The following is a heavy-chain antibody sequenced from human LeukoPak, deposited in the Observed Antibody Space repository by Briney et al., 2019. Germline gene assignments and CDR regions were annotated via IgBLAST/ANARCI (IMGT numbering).Heavy chain of an antibody. CDR1: GFTFSSHD. J-gene: IGHJ5*01. V-gene: IGHV3-13*04. CDR3: VRGGVWGLSSNWLES. Sequence: GGSLRLSCAASGFTFSSHDMHWVRHAAGKGLEWVSGFIPAGDRYYAESVKGRFTISRENAKSSLYLQMNSLRVGDTAVYYCVRGGVWGLSSNWLESWGQGILVTVSS. CDR2: FIPAGDR. D-gene: IGHD7-27*01.